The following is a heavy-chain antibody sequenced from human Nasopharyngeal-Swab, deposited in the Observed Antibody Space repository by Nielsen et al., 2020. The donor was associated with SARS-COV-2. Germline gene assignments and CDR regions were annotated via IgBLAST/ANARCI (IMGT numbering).Heavy chain of an antibody. Sequence: SETLSLTCAVYGGSFSGSYWGWIRQPPGKGPEWIAEINHSGSTNYNPSLKSRVTLSVDTSMNQVSLELSSVTAADTAVYYCARGLSGIVPAPILGLGPYYSYYYMDVWGKGTTVTVSS. D-gene: IGHD2-2*01. CDR1: GGSFSGSY. CDR2: INHSGST. CDR3: ARGLSGIVPAPILGLGPYYSYYYMDV. V-gene: IGHV4-34*01. J-gene: IGHJ6*03.